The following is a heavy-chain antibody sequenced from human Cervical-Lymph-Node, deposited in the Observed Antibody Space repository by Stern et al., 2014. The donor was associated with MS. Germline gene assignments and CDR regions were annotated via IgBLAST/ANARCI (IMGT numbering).Heavy chain of an antibody. V-gene: IGHV4-59*01. CDR2: ISYSGRS. CDR3: AISKNQLLPYFDN. J-gene: IGHJ4*02. D-gene: IGHD2-15*01. Sequence: QEQLQESGPGLVKPSETLSLTCSVSGGTISSYYWTWVRQPPGKGLEWLGSISYSGRSNYNASIVRRGTISVDTSHNQFSLRSSTVTAADTAVYYCAISKNQLLPYFDNWGRGTLVTVSS. CDR1: GGTISSYY.